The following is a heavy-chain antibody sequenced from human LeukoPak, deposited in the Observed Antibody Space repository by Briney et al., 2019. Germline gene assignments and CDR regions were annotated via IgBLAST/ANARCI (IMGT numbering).Heavy chain of an antibody. CDR3: ARRTWDYDFWSGYFFDY. D-gene: IGHD3-3*01. CDR2: IYYSGST. Sequence: SETLSLTCTVSGGSINSNSYYWGWIRQPPGKGLEYIGSIYYSGSTYYNPSLKSRVTISVDTSKNQFSLKLSSVTAADTAVYYCARRTWDYDFWSGYFFDYWGQGTLVTVSS. V-gene: IGHV4-39*07. J-gene: IGHJ4*02. CDR1: GGSINSNSYY.